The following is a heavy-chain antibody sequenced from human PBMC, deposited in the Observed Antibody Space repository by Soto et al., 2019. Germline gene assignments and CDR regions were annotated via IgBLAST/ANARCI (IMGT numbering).Heavy chain of an antibody. Sequence: EASVKVSCKASGYTFTSYAMHWVRQAPGQRLEWMGWINAGNGNTKYSQKFQGRVTITRDTSASTAYMELSSLRSEDTAVYYCARDQWEDDCSGGSCFAKLSMDVWGQGTTVTVSS. J-gene: IGHJ6*01. V-gene: IGHV1-3*01. CDR3: ARDQWEDDCSGGSCFAKLSMDV. CDR2: INAGNGNT. D-gene: IGHD2-15*01. CDR1: GYTFTSYA.